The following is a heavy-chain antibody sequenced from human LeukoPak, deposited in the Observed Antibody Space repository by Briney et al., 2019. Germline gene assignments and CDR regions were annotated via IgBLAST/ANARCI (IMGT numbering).Heavy chain of an antibody. CDR1: GFTFSSYG. J-gene: IGHJ4*02. Sequence: GGSLRLSCAASGFTFSSYGMHWVRQAPGKGLEWVAVISDDGSNKYYAEKGRFTISRDNSKNTLYLQMNSLRAEDTAVYYCARDKSADYGDSYFDSWGQGILVTVSS. CDR2: ISDDGSNK. CDR3: ARDKSADYGDSYFDS. V-gene: IGHV3-30*03. D-gene: IGHD4-17*01.